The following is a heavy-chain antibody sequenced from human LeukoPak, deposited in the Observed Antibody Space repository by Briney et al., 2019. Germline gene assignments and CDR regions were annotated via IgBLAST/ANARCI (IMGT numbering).Heavy chain of an antibody. Sequence: GASVKVSCKASGYTSTGYYMHWVRQAPGQGLEWMGWINPNSGGTNYAQKFQGRVTMTRDTSISTAYMELSRLRSDDTAVYYCARDVNRIAATIVDYWGQGTLVTVSS. D-gene: IGHD5-12*01. CDR3: ARDVNRIAATIVDY. V-gene: IGHV1-2*02. J-gene: IGHJ4*02. CDR2: INPNSGGT. CDR1: GYTSTGYY.